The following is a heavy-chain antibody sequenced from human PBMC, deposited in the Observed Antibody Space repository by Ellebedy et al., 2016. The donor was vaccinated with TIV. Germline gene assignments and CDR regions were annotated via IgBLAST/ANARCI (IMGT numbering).Heavy chain of an antibody. J-gene: IGHJ4*02. Sequence: GESLKISXAASGFTFSSYRMHWVRQATGKGLVWVSLINHDGRSTTYADSVKGRFTISRDNAKSTLYLQMNSLGAEDTAVYYCARGPYYSDPSAPYAHYWGQGTLVTVSS. CDR1: GFTFSSYR. D-gene: IGHD3-22*01. V-gene: IGHV3-74*01. CDR3: ARGPYYSDPSAPYAHY. CDR2: INHDGRST.